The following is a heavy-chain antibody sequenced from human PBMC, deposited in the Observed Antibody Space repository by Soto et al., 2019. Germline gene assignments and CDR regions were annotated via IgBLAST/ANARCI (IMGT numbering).Heavy chain of an antibody. CDR1: GGSISSSSYY. CDR2: IYYSGST. D-gene: IGHD5-18*01. V-gene: IGHV4-39*01. CDR3: ARRTLYSYGYLVAENWFDP. J-gene: IGHJ5*02. Sequence: SETLSLTCTVSGGSISSSSYYWGWIRQPPGKGLEWIGSIYYSGSTYYNPSLKSRVTISVDTSKNQFSLKLSSVTAADTAVYYCARRTLYSYGYLVAENWFDPWGQGTLVTVSS.